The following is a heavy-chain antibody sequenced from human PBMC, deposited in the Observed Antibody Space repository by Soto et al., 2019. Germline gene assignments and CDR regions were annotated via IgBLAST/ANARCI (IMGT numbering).Heavy chain of an antibody. Sequence: SSETLSLTCTVSGGSISSGDYYWSWIRQPPGKGLEWIGDIYYSGSTNYNPSLKSRVTISVDTSKNQFSLKLSSVTAADTAVYYCARGPNKRITMIHYYYGMDVWGQGTTVTVSS. J-gene: IGHJ6*02. CDR3: ARGPNKRITMIHYYYGMDV. D-gene: IGHD3-22*01. V-gene: IGHV4-30-4*01. CDR1: GGSISSGDYY. CDR2: IYYSGST.